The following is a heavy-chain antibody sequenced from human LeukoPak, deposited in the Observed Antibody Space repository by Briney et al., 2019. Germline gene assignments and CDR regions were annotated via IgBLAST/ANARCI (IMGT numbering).Heavy chain of an antibody. Sequence: GGSLRLSCAASGFTFSSYGMHWVRQAPGKGLEWVAVISYDGSNKYYADSVKGRFTISRDNSKNTLYLQMNSLRAEDTAVYYCAKVKVAAAASEYFQHWGQGTLVTVSS. CDR2: ISYDGSNK. V-gene: IGHV3-30*18. CDR1: GFTFSSYG. CDR3: AKVKVAAAASEYFQH. J-gene: IGHJ1*01. D-gene: IGHD6-13*01.